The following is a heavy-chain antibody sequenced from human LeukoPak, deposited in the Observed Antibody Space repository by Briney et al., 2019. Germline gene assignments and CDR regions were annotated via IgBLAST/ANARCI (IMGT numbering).Heavy chain of an antibody. CDR1: GFTFSSYW. CDR3: ARELYYYYMGV. CDR2: INGDGSST. V-gene: IGHV3-74*01. J-gene: IGHJ6*03. Sequence: GGSLRLSCAASGFTFSSYWMHWVRQTPGKGPVWVSRINGDGSSTNYADSVKRRFTISRDNAQNTLYLQMNSLRAEDTAVYYCARELYYYYMGVWGKGTTVTVSS.